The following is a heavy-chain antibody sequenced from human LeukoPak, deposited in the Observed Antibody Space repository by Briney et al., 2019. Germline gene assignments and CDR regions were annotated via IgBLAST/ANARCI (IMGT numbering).Heavy chain of an antibody. CDR1: GSTIGDPA. CDR3: TRGPIQLWIHNGMDV. V-gene: IGHV3-49*04. CDR2: IPSKAYPRTT. D-gene: IGHD5-18*01. J-gene: IGHJ6*02. Sequence: GRYLRLYCPNPGSTIGDPAICWARPAPEKRLQWVHFIPSKAYPRTTEYAASVKGRFTISRDASRGIAYLQMNSLKTEDTGFYYCTRGPIQLWIHNGMDVWGQGTTVTVSS.